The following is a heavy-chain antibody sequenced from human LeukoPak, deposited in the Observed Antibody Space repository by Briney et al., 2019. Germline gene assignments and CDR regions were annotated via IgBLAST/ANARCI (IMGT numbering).Heavy chain of an antibody. CDR1: GYTFTSYG. Sequence: ASVKVSCKASGYTFTSYGISWVRQAPGQGLEWMGWISAYNGNTNYAQKLQGRVTMTTDTSTSTAYMELRSLRSDDTAVYYCARTPSSIVATIYSDYWGQGTLDTVSS. J-gene: IGHJ4*02. V-gene: IGHV1-18*01. CDR3: ARTPSSIVATIYSDY. D-gene: IGHD2-15*01. CDR2: ISAYNGNT.